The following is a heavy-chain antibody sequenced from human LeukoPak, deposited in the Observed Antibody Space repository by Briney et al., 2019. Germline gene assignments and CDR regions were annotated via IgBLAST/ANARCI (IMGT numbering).Heavy chain of an antibody. CDR2: INHSGST. D-gene: IGHD6-13*01. CDR1: GGSFSGYY. Sequence: SETLSLTCAVYGGSFSGYYWSWIRQPPGKGLEWIGEINHSGSTNYNPSLKSRVTISVDTSKNQFSLKLSSVTVADTAVYYCASYTGSSWPGLYYYYGMDVWGQGTTVTVSS. J-gene: IGHJ6*02. V-gene: IGHV4-34*01. CDR3: ASYTGSSWPGLYYYYGMDV.